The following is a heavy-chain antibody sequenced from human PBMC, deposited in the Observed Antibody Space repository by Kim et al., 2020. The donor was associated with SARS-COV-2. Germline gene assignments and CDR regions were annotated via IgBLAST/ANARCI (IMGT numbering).Heavy chain of an antibody. CDR1: GFTFSSYS. J-gene: IGHJ4*02. CDR3: ARRGGDCSSTSCRTADY. CDR2: ISSSSSYI. D-gene: IGHD2-2*01. V-gene: IGHV3-21*01. Sequence: GGSLRLSCAASGFTFSSYSMNWVRQAPGKGLEWVSSISSSSSYIYYADSVKGRFTISRDNAKNSLYLQMNSLRAEDTAVYYCARRGGDCSSTSCRTADYWGQGTLVTVSS.